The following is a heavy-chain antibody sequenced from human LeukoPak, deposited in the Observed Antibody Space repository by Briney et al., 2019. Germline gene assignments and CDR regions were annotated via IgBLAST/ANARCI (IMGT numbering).Heavy chain of an antibody. CDR3: ARIYGRPPRFDP. D-gene: IGHD3-10*01. CDR1: GGSSRSYY. V-gene: IGHV4-59*01. CDR2: IYYSGST. Sequence: SETLSLTCSVSGGSSRSYYWSWIRQPPGKGLEWIGYIYYSGSTNYNPSLKSRVTISVDTSKHQFSLKLSSVTAAVTAVYYCARIYGRPPRFDPWGQGTLVTVSS. J-gene: IGHJ5*02.